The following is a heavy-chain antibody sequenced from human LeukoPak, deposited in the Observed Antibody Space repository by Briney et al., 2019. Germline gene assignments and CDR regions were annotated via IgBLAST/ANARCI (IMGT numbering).Heavy chain of an antibody. CDR2: IIPIFGTA. J-gene: IGHJ4*02. CDR3: ARAGVEMATISDFDY. CDR1: GGTFSSYA. D-gene: IGHD5-24*01. V-gene: IGHV1-69*13. Sequence: GASVKVSCKASGGTFSSYAISWVRQAPGQGLEWMGGIIPIFGTANYAQKFQGRVTITADESTSTVYMELSSLRSEDTAVYYCARAGVEMATISDFDYWGQGTLVTVSS.